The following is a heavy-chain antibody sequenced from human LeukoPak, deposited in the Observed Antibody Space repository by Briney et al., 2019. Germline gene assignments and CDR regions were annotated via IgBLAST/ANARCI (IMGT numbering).Heavy chain of an antibody. V-gene: IGHV4-38-2*01. CDR1: GYSFSSGYC. D-gene: IGHD3-10*01. J-gene: IGHJ4*02. CDR2: IYHRGST. CDR3: AGWVGELLPLFAY. Sequence: SETLSLTCAVSGYSFSSGYCWGWIRQPPGKGLEWIGSIYHRGSTYYNPSLKSRLTISVDTAKNQFSLKLSSVTAADTAVYYCAGWVGELLPLFAYWGQGTLVTVSS.